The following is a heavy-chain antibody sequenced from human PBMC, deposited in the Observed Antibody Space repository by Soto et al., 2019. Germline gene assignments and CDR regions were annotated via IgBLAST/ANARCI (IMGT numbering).Heavy chain of an antibody. CDR2: ITGIDRRT. V-gene: IGHV3-23*01. Sequence: GGSLRLSCVGSGFTFGNYAMSWVRQAPGKGLEWVSSITGIDRRTYYADSVKCRFTISRDNPKNTLYLQMNNLRAEDTAMFYCAKDRGPYCSGGICYPPSWFDPWGQGTQVTVSS. CDR3: AKDRGPYCSGGICYPPSWFDP. CDR1: GFTFGNYA. J-gene: IGHJ5*02. D-gene: IGHD2-15*01.